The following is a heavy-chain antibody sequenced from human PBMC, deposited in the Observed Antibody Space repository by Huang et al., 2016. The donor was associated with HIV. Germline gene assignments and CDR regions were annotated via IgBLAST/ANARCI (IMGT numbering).Heavy chain of an antibody. D-gene: IGHD3-10*01. Sequence: EVQLVESGGGLVKPGGSLRLSCVASGFTFTNYAMNWVRPGPGKGRGGVSAVGSSGSYIYDADSGKGRVTISRDDAKNSLYLQMNGLRAEDTAVYYCARPQGDKVRGIIRSYYYYYGMDVWGRGTTVTVSS. CDR3: ARPQGDKVRGIIRSYYYYYGMDV. J-gene: IGHJ6*02. CDR2: VGSSGSYI. V-gene: IGHV3-21*06. CDR1: GFTFTNYA.